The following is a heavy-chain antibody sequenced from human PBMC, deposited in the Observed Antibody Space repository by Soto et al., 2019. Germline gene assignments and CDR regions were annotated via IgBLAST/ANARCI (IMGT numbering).Heavy chain of an antibody. CDR2: INTNGRTT. CDR3: PRGRCGLDV. V-gene: IGHV3-11*01. Sequence: QVQLVESGGDLVKPGGSLRLSCAASGFTFSDYYMSWIRQAPGKGLEWVSYINTNGRTTNYADSVKGRFTISRDNAKNTLYLQMNSLRDEDTAVYYCPRGRCGLDVWGQGTTVTVSS. J-gene: IGHJ6*02. CDR1: GFTFSDYY.